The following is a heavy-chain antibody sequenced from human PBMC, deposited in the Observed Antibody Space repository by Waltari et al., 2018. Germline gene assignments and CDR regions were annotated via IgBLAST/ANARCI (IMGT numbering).Heavy chain of an antibody. CDR3: ARPGIGDAFDV. CDR1: DGSISRYY. Sequence: QVQLQESGPGLVRPSETLSLTCTVPDGSISRYYWNWIRQLQGKGLEWIGFIHYSGTTEYNPSLKNRATTSIQTSKNQFSLRLDSVTAADTAIYYCARPGIGDAFDVWGQGTMVTVSS. CDR2: IHYSGTT. J-gene: IGHJ3*01. V-gene: IGHV4-59*01.